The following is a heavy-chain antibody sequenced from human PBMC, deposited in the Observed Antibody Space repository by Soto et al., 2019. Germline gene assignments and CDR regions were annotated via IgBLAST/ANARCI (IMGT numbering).Heavy chain of an antibody. D-gene: IGHD2-2*01. CDR3: ARDTIVVVPAAIRGYGMDV. Sequence: SETLSLTCTVSGGSTSSGGYYWSWIRQHPGKGLEWIGYIYYSGSTYYNPSLKSRVTISVDTSKNQFSLKLSSVTAADTAVYYCARDTIVVVPAAIRGYGMDVWGQGTTVTVSS. J-gene: IGHJ6*02. V-gene: IGHV4-31*03. CDR2: IYYSGST. CDR1: GGSTSSGGYY.